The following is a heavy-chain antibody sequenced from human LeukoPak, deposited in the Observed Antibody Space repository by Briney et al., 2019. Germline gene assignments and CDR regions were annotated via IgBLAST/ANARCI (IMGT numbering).Heavy chain of an antibody. CDR3: ANQYKYSSGWYTPPFDY. V-gene: IGHV3-30*02. CDR2: IRYDGSNK. J-gene: IGHJ4*02. CDR1: GFTFSSYG. D-gene: IGHD6-19*01. Sequence: PGGSLRLSCAASGFTFSSYGMHWVRQAPGKGLEWVAFIRYDGSNKYYADSVKGRFTISRDNSKNTLYLQMNSLRAEDTAVYYCANQYKYSSGWYTPPFDYWGQGTLVTVSS.